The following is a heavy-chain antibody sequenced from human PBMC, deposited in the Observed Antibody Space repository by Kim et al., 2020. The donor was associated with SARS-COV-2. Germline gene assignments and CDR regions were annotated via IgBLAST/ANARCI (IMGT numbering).Heavy chain of an antibody. CDR2: VKQDGSQR. J-gene: IGHJ4*02. D-gene: IGHD3-16*01. CDR1: GFTFSNSW. V-gene: IGHV3-7*03. CDR3: ARFASVAY. Sequence: GGSLRLSCAASGFTFSNSWMSWVRQAPGKGLEWVANVKQDGSQRYYVDSVKGRFTISRDNAKNSLYLQMNSLRAEDTAVYYCARFASVAYWGQGTLVIVSS.